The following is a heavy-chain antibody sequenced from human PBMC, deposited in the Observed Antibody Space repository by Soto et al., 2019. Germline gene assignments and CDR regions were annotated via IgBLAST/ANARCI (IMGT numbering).Heavy chain of an antibody. J-gene: IGHJ4*02. V-gene: IGHV1-18*01. D-gene: IGHD6-13*01. Sequence: ASVKVSCKASGYTFTSYGISWVRQAPGQGLEWMGWISAYNGNTNYAQKLQGRVTMTTDTSTSTAYMELRSLRSDDTAVYYCARAGARGLSSSWYDYWGQGTLVTVSS. CDR1: GYTFTSYG. CDR2: ISAYNGNT. CDR3: ARAGARGLSSSWYDY.